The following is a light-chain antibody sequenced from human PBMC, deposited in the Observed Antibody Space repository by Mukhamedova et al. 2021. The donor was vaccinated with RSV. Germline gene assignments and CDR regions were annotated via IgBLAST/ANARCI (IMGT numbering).Light chain of an antibody. CDR3: SSFTTFNTLV. Sequence: APKLMIYEVSNRPSGVSNRFSGSKSGNTASLTISGLQTEDEAVYYCSSFTTFNTLVFGGGSRLTVL. CDR2: EVS. V-gene: IGLV2-14*01. J-gene: IGLJ2*01.